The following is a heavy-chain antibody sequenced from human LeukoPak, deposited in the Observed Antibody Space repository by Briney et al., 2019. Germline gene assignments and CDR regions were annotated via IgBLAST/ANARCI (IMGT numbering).Heavy chain of an antibody. J-gene: IGHJ6*02. Sequence: PGRSLRLSCAASGFTFSSYGMHWVRQAPGKGLEWVAVIWYDGSNKYYADSVKGRFTISRDNSKNTLYLQMNSLRAEDTAVYYCARSRSGILRRYYYGMDVWGQGTTVTVSS. CDR2: IWYDGSNK. D-gene: IGHD3-3*01. V-gene: IGHV3-33*01. CDR1: GFTFSSYG. CDR3: ARSRSGILRRYYYGMDV.